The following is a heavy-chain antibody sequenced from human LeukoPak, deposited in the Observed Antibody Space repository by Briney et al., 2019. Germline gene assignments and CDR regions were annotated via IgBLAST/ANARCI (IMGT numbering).Heavy chain of an antibody. CDR1: GSTFSSYA. V-gene: IGHV3-23*01. D-gene: IGHD1-20*01. CDR3: AKDPTSRITGTTVGFDY. J-gene: IGHJ4*02. Sequence: GGSLRPSCAASGSTFSSYAMSWVRQAPGKGLEWVSAISGSGGSTYYADSVKGRFTISRDNSKNTLYLQMNSLRAEDTAVYYCAKDPTSRITGTTVGFDYWGQGTLVTVSS. CDR2: ISGSGGST.